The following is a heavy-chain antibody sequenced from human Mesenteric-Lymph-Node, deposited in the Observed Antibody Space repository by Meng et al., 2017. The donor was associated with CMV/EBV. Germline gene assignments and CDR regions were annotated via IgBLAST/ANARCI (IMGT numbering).Heavy chain of an antibody. D-gene: IGHD3-10*01. CDR2: IRYDGSNK. Sequence: GGSLRLSCAASGFTFSSYGMHWIRQAPGKGLEWVAFIRYDGSNKYYADSVKGRFTISRDNAKNSLYLQMNSLRAEDTAIYYCARDYSGSGSYYTPAHWGQGTLVTVSS. CDR3: ARDYSGSGSYYTPAH. V-gene: IGHV3-30*02. CDR1: GFTFSSYG. J-gene: IGHJ4*02.